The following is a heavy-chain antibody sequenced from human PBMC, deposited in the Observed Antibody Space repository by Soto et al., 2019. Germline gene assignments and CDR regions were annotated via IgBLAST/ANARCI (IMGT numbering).Heavy chain of an antibody. CDR2: FYSSGST. CDR1: GGSISNSY. Sequence: QVQLQESGPRLVKPSETLSLTCTVSGGSISNSYWTWIRQPDGKGLEWIGRFYSSGSTNSNPSLQSRVTMSVDTSKNQFSLKLTSVTAADTAVYYCARDRSGYYHFDNWGQGTLVTVSS. D-gene: IGHD3-3*01. J-gene: IGHJ4*02. CDR3: ARDRSGYYHFDN. V-gene: IGHV4-4*07.